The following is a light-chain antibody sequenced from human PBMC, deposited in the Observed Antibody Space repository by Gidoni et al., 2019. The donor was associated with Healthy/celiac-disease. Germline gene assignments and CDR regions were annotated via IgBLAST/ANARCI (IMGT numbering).Light chain of an antibody. J-gene: IGLJ2*01. CDR3: QAWDSITVV. CDR1: NLGDRY. V-gene: IGLV3-1*01. CDR2: QDS. Sequence: SYELTQPHSVSVSPGQTASITCSGDNLGDRYACWYHQKPGQSPVLGIYQDSKRPSGIPERLAGSNSGNTATLTISGTQAMDEADYYWQAWDSITVVFGGGTKLTVL.